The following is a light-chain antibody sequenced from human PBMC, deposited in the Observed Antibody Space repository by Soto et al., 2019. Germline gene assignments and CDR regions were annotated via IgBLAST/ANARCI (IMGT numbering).Light chain of an antibody. J-gene: IGLJ3*02. CDR3: QSYDSSLSCWV. CDR1: SSNIGAGYD. CDR2: GNS. V-gene: IGLV1-40*01. Sequence: QSVLTQPPSVSGAPGQRVTISCTGSSSNIGAGYDVHWYQQLPGTAPKLLIYGNSNRPSGVPDRFSGSKSGTSASLGITGLQAEDEADYYCQSYDSSLSCWVFGGGTKLTVL.